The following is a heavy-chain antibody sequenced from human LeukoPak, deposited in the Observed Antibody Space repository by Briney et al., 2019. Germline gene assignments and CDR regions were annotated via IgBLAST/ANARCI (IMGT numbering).Heavy chain of an antibody. J-gene: IGHJ4*02. CDR1: GGSIRSNY. D-gene: IGHD1-26*01. Sequence: SETLSLTCTVSGGSIRSNYWSWIRQPPGKRLEWIGYIYYSGGTNDNPSLKSRVTISADTSNNQFSLKLSSVTAADTAVYYCARGAYYFDYWGQGTLVTVSS. CDR2: IYYSGGT. V-gene: IGHV4-59*01. CDR3: ARGAYYFDY.